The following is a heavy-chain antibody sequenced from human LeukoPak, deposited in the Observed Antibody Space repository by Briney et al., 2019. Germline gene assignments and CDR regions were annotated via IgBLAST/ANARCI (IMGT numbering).Heavy chain of an antibody. J-gene: IGHJ4*02. D-gene: IGHD6-13*01. CDR1: GCTFSSYA. Sequence: GGSLRLSCAASGCTFSSYAMSWVRQAPGKGLERVSAISGSGGSTYYADSVKGRFTISRDNSKNTLYLQMNSLRAEDTAVYYCAKGIAAAGTIQLYYFDYWGQGTLVTVSS. CDR2: ISGSGGST. CDR3: AKGIAAAGTIQLYYFDY. V-gene: IGHV3-23*01.